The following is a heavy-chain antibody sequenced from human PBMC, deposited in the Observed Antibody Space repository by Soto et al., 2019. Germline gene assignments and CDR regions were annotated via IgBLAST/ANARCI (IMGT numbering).Heavy chain of an antibody. CDR3: GRGDTGIVY. J-gene: IGHJ4*01. D-gene: IGHD2-8*02. CDR2: INSGGTTT. V-gene: IGHV3-74*01. Sequence: PGGSLRLSCAASGFAFSSYWMHWVRQAPGKGLEWVSHINSGGTTTNYVDSVQGRFTISRDNAKSALYMQMNSLRAEDTAVYYWGRGDTGIVYWGHGTLVTVPS. CDR1: GFAFSSYW.